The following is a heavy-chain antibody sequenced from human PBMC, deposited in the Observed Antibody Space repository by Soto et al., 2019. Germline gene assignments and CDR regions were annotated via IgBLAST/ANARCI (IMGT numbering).Heavy chain of an antibody. CDR2: INHSGST. Sequence: QVQLQQWGAGLLKPSETLSLTCAVYGGSFSGYYWSWIRQPPGKGLAWIGEINHSGSTNYNPSLKSRVTITVDTSKNQFSLKLSSVTAADTAVYYCARERQMETMVRGAPDIWGQGTMVTVSS. CDR1: GGSFSGYY. V-gene: IGHV4-34*01. D-gene: IGHD3-10*01. J-gene: IGHJ3*02. CDR3: ARERQMETMVRGAPDI.